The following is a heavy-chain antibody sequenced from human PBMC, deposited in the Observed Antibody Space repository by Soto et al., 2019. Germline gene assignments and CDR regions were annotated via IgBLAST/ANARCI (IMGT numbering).Heavy chain of an antibody. D-gene: IGHD2-2*01. V-gene: IGHV3-23*01. J-gene: IGHJ5*02. Sequence: XESLRLSCAASGFTFSNYAMTGVRQGAGKGLEWVSAISGSGGSAYYADSVKGRFTISRDNSKNTLYLQMNSLRADDSGVYYCAKDPYSGVLVPVAIGFDPWGPGTLVTVSS. CDR1: GFTFSNYA. CDR2: ISGSGGSA. CDR3: AKDPYSGVLVPVAIGFDP.